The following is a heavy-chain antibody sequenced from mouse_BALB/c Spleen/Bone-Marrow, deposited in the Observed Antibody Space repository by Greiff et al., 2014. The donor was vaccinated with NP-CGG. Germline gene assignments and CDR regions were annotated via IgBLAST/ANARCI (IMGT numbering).Heavy chain of an antibody. CDR2: IDPANDNT. CDR1: GFNIKDAY. D-gene: IGHD2-2*01. V-gene: IGHV14-3*02. Sequence: EVQVVESGAELVKPGASVKLSCTASGFNIKDAYIHWVKQRPEQGLEWIGRIDPANDNTKYDPKFQGKATITADASSSTAYLQLSSPTSEDTAVYYCASYVYGYYFDYWGQGTTLTVSS. CDR3: ASYVYGYYFDY. J-gene: IGHJ2*01.